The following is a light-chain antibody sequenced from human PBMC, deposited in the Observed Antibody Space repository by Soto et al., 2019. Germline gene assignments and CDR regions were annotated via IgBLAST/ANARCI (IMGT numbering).Light chain of an antibody. CDR3: AAWDDSLSGPV. Sequence: QSVLTQPPSASGTPGQRVTISCSGGSSNIGTNSVYWYQQLPGTAPKLLIYLNYERPSGVPDRFSASKSGTSASLAISGLRSEDEADYHCAAWDDSLSGPVFGGGTQLTVL. J-gene: IGLJ2*01. CDR2: LNY. V-gene: IGLV1-47*02. CDR1: SSNIGTNS.